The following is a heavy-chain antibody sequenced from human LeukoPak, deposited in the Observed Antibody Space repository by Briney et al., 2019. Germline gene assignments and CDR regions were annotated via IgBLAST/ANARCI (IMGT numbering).Heavy chain of an antibody. CDR1: GFTFSSYA. J-gene: IGHJ4*02. D-gene: IGHD6-19*01. Sequence: GGSLRLSCAAYGFTFSSYAMHWVRQAPGKGLEWVAVISYDGSNKYYADSVKGRFTISRDNSKNTLYLQMHSLRAEDTAVYYCARSLRQWLGSVTPSFDYWGQGTLVTVSS. CDR2: ISYDGSNK. CDR3: ARSLRQWLGSVTPSFDY. V-gene: IGHV3-30*04.